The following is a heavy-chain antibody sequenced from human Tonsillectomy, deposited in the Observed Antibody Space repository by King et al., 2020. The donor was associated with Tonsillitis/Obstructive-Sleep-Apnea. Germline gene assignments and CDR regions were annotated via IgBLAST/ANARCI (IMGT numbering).Heavy chain of an antibody. J-gene: IGHJ4*02. Sequence: VQLVQSGAEVRKPGESLKISCKGSGYRFTSQWIGWVRQMPGKGLGWMGVVFPGDSDIQSSPSFQGHVTIPADESISTAYLQWSSLKASDTAIYYCVRHGDDYKPPDHWGQGTRVTVSS. V-gene: IGHV5-51*01. CDR1: GYRFTSQW. CDR3: VRHGDDYKPPDH. CDR2: VFPGDSDI. D-gene: IGHD2-21*01.